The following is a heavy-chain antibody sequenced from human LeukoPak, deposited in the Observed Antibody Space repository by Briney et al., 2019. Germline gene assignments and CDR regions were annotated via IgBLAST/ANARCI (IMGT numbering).Heavy chain of an antibody. CDR2: IYDSGSA. CDR3: ARGRGDYSWFDS. J-gene: IGHJ5*01. CDR1: RGSISSGRYY. V-gene: IGHV4-61*02. D-gene: IGHD3-10*01. Sequence: PSQTLSLTCTVSRGSISSGRYYWSWIRQPAGKGLEWIARIYDSGSANYNPSLKSRVTISIDTSLNQFSLQLDSVTAADTAVYYCARGRGDYSWFDSWGQGSLVTVSS.